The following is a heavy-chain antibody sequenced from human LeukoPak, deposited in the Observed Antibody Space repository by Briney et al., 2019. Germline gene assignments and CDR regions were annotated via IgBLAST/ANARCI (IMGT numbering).Heavy chain of an antibody. Sequence: SGGSLRLSCAASGFTFSSYEMNWVRHAPGKGLEWVSYISSSGSTIYYADSVKGRFTISRDNAKNSLYLQMNSLRAEDTAVYYCARHSGYYKSDDYWGQGTLVTVSS. J-gene: IGHJ4*02. CDR2: ISSSGSTI. CDR3: ARHSGYYKSDDY. V-gene: IGHV3-48*03. CDR1: GFTFSSYE. D-gene: IGHD3-22*01.